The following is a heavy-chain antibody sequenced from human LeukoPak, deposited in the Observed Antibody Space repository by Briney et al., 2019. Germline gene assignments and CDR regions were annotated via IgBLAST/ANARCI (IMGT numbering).Heavy chain of an antibody. V-gene: IGHV3-15*01. CDR3: ATGTVTRSASNI. D-gene: IGHD4-17*01. J-gene: IGHJ3*02. Sequence: GGSLRLSCAASGFTFSNAWMNWVRQAPGKGLECVVHIKTKADDGATDYAAPVKGRFIISRDDSKSTVYLQMNSVEIEDTAFYYCATGTVTRSASNIWGQGTMVTVSS. CDR2: IKTKADDGAT. CDR1: GFTFSNAW.